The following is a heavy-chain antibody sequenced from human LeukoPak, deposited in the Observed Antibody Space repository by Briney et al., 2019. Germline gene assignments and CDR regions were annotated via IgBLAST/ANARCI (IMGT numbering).Heavy chain of an antibody. CDR2: ISYDGNNK. CDR1: GFTFRTYA. CDR3: ADPGLGN. Sequence: GRSLRLSCAASGFTFRTYAMHWVRQAPGKGLEWVAVISYDGNNKEYADSVKGQFTISRDNAKNSLYLEMNSLRGEDTAVYYCADPGLGNWGQGTLVTVSS. J-gene: IGHJ4*02. V-gene: IGHV3-30-3*01.